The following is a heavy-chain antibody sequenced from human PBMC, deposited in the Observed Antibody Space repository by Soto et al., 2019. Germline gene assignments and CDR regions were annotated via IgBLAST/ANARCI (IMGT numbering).Heavy chain of an antibody. V-gene: IGHV1-3*05. CDR2: INAGNGNT. D-gene: IGHD6-13*01. CDR1: GYTFT. Sequence: QVQLVQSGAEEKKPGASVKVSCKASGYTFTMHWVRQAPGQRLEWMGWINAGNGNTKYSQKFQGRVTITRDTSASTAYMELSSLRSEDTAVYYCARGIAPYYFDHWGQGTLVTVSS. CDR3: ARGIAPYYFDH. J-gene: IGHJ4*02.